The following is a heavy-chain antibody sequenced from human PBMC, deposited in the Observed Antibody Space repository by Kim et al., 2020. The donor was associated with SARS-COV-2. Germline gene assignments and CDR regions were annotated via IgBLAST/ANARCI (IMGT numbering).Heavy chain of an antibody. D-gene: IGHD3-10*01. V-gene: IGHV4-34*01. CDR3: ARGLGSGSYYGF. J-gene: IGHJ4*02. CDR1: GGSFSGYY. CDR2: INRGGST. Sequence: SETLSLTCAVYGGSFSGYYWSWIRQPPGKGLEWIGEINRGGSTSYNPSLKSRVTISVDTSKNQFSLNLNSVPAADTAVYYCARGLGSGSYYGFWGQGTLV.